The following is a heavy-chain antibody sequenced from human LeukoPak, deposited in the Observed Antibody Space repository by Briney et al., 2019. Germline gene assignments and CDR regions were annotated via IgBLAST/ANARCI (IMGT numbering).Heavy chain of an antibody. CDR3: ARATVGASVFDY. Sequence: PGGSLRLSCAASGFTFSSYAMHWVRQAPGKGLEWVAVISYDGINKYYADSVKGRFTISRDNSKNTLYLQMNSLRAEDTAVYYCARATVGASVFDYWGQGALVTVSS. J-gene: IGHJ4*02. D-gene: IGHD1-26*01. CDR1: GFTFSSYA. V-gene: IGHV3-30-3*01. CDR2: ISYDGINK.